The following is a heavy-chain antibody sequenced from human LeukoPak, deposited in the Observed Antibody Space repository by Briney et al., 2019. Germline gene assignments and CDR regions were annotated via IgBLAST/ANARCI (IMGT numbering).Heavy chain of an antibody. Sequence: GESLKISCKGSGYSFTSYWIGWVRQMPGKGLEWMGITYPGDSDTRYSPSFQGQVTISADRSISTAYLQWSSLKASDTAMYYCARGGNIAARPNNWFDPWGQGTLVTVSS. J-gene: IGHJ5*02. CDR2: TYPGDSDT. V-gene: IGHV5-51*01. D-gene: IGHD6-25*01. CDR3: ARGGNIAARPNNWFDP. CDR1: GYSFTSYW.